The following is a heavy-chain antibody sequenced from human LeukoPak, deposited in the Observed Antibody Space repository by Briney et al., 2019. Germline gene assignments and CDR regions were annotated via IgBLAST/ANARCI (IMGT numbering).Heavy chain of an antibody. CDR3: ARDQGFGTTYYYYGMDV. CDR1: GGTFISYA. V-gene: IGHV1-69*13. D-gene: IGHD3-10*01. CDR2: IIPIFGTA. J-gene: IGHJ6*02. Sequence: SVKVSCKASGGTFISYAISWVRQAPGQGLEWMGGIIPIFGTANYAQKFQGRVTITADESTSTAYMELSSLRSEDTAVYYCARDQGFGTTYYYYGMDVWGQGTTVTVSS.